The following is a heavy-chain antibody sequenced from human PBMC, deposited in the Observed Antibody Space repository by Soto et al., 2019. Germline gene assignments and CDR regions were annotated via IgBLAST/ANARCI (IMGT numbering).Heavy chain of an antibody. CDR2: IYPSDSDT. CDR1: GYSFNSYW. J-gene: IGHJ4*02. CDR3: ARIRNAWSFDY. Sequence: PGESLEISCEGSGYSFNSYWIGWVRQMPGRGLECMGIIYPSDSDTSYSPSFQGQVTISADKSISTAYLQWSSLKVSDTAMYYCARIRNAWSFDYWGQGTLVTVSS. V-gene: IGHV5-51*01. D-gene: IGHD6-19*01.